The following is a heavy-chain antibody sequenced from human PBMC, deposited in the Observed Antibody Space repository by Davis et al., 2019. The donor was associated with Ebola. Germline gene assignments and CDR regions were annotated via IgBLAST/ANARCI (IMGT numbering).Heavy chain of an antibody. V-gene: IGHV4-61*01. CDR3: ARMSGWYYFDY. Sequence: MPSETLSLTCTVSGASVNRPNDYWTWIRQTPEKGLEWIGYIYYSGSTNYNPSLKSRVTISVDTSKNQFSLKVSSVTAADTAVYYCARMSGWYYFDYWGQGTLVTVSS. CDR2: IYYSGST. J-gene: IGHJ4*02. D-gene: IGHD6-19*01. CDR1: GASVNRPNDY.